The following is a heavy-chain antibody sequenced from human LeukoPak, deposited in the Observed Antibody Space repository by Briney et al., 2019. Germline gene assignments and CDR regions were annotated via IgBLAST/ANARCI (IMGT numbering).Heavy chain of an antibody. CDR2: ISSNGGST. CDR3: ARADCSSTSCYTLDY. J-gene: IGHJ4*02. Sequence: GGSLRLSCAASGFTFSSYAMHWVRQAPGKGLEYVSAISSNGGSTYYANSVKGRFTISRDNSKNTLYLQMGSLRAEDMAVYYCARADCSSTSCYTLDYWGQGALVTVSS. CDR1: GFTFSSYA. D-gene: IGHD2-2*02. V-gene: IGHV3-64*01.